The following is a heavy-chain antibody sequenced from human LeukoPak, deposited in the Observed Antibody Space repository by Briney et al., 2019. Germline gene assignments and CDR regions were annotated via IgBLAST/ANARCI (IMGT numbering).Heavy chain of an antibody. CDR3: ARASYYYDSSGEP. D-gene: IGHD3-22*01. CDR2: INPNSGGT. V-gene: IGHV1-2*02. J-gene: IGHJ5*02. Sequence: ASVKVSCKASGSTFTGYYMHWVRQAPGQGLEWMGWINPNSGGTNYAQKFQGRVTMTRDTSISTAYMELSRLRSDDTAVYYCARASYYYDSSGEPWGQGTLVTVSS. CDR1: GSTFTGYY.